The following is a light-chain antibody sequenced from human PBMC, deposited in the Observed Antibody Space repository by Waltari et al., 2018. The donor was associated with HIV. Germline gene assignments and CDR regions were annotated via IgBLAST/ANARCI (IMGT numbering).Light chain of an antibody. J-gene: IGLJ2*01. V-gene: IGLV2-11*01. CDR1: SSDVGAYNY. CDR3: SSYAGTSNFVL. Sequence: QSALTQPRSVSESPGQSVTISCTGTSSDVGAYNYVSWYQQHPGRAPKFIIYNVSELPSGVPYRFSCSKSGNTASLTISGLQSEDEADYYCSSYAGTSNFVLFGGGTKLTVL. CDR2: NVS.